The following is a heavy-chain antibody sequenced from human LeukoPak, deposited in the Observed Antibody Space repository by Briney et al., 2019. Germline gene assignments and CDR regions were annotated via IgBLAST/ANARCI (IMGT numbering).Heavy chain of an antibody. CDR3: AKDKGIMVRGVIITSYYYYGMDV. V-gene: IGHV3-23*01. CDR2: ISDSGGRT. D-gene: IGHD3-10*01. J-gene: IGHJ6*02. CDR1: GFTFSDYV. Sequence: GGSLRLSCAASGFTFSDYVMGWVRHAPGKGLEWVSGISDSGGRTYYADSVKGRFTISRDNAKNSLYLQMNSLRAEDTALYYCAKDKGIMVRGVIITSYYYYGMDVWGQGTTVTVSS.